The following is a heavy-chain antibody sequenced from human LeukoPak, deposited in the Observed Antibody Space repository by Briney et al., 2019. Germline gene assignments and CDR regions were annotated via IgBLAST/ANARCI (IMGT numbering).Heavy chain of an antibody. D-gene: IGHD3-3*01. CDR1: GFILTNYF. J-gene: IGHJ4*02. CDR3: ATDRGWRTSGYYLYYFEY. Sequence: GGSLRLSCAASGFILTNYFMSWVRQAPGKGLEWVASIKHDGSEKYYVDSVRGRFTISRDNTMNSLYLQMSSLRAEDTAVYYCATDRGWRTSGYYLYYFEYWGQGTLVTYSS. CDR2: IKHDGSEK. V-gene: IGHV3-7*01.